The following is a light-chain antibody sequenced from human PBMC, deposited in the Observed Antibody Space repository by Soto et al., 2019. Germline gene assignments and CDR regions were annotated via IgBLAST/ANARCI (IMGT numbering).Light chain of an antibody. CDR1: SSNIGGNS. Sequence: QAVVTQPPSVSAAPGQTVTISCPGSSSNIGGNSVSWYQQLPGTAPKLLIYDDNKRPSGIPDRFSGSKSGTSATLGITGFQTGDEADYYCGSWDSSLSAYVFGTGTKLTVL. CDR3: GSWDSSLSAYV. V-gene: IGLV1-51*01. CDR2: DDN. J-gene: IGLJ1*01.